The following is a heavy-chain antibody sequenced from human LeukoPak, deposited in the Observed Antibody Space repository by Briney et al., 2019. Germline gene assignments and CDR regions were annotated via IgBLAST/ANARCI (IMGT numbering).Heavy chain of an antibody. D-gene: IGHD2-2*01. V-gene: IGHV1-69*04. J-gene: IGHJ3*02. Sequence: SVKVSCKASGGAFSSYAISWVRQAPRQGLEWMGRIIPILGIANYAQKFQGRVTITADKSTSTAYMELSSLRSEDTAVYYCARDLTQDIVVVPAAINAFDIWGQGTMVTVSS. CDR1: GGAFSSYA. CDR2: IIPILGIA. CDR3: ARDLTQDIVVVPAAINAFDI.